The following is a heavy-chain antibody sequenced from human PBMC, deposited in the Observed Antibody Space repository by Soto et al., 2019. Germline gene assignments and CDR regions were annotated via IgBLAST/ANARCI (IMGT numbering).Heavy chain of an antibody. CDR2: INHSGST. CDR3: ARGFPGGINATTRRYYYYGIDV. V-gene: IGHV4-34*01. J-gene: IGHJ6*02. CDR1: GGSFSGYY. Sequence: QVQLQHWGAGLLKPSETLSLTCAVYGGSFSGYYWSWIRQPPGKGLEWIGEINHSGSTNYNPSLKSRVTISVDNSENQFSLELSSVTVADTAVYYCARGFPGGINATTRRYYYYGIDVWGQGTTVTVSS. D-gene: IGHD1-7*01.